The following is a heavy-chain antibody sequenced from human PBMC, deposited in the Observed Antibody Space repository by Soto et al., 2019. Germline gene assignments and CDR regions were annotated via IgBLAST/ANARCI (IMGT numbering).Heavy chain of an antibody. D-gene: IGHD3-22*01. Sequence: QVQLQESGPGLVKPSEPLSLTCTVSGGSISSYYWSWIRQPPGKGLEWIGYIYYSGSTNYNPSLKSRVTISVDTSKNQFSLKMSFGTAADTAVYYCARGLRYYYDSSGYYNGFDPWGQGTLVTVSS. CDR3: ARGLRYYYDSSGYYNGFDP. CDR2: IYYSGST. V-gene: IGHV4-59*01. J-gene: IGHJ5*02. CDR1: GGSISSYY.